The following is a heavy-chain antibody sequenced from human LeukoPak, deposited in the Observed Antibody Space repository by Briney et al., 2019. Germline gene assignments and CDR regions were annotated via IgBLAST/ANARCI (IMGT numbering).Heavy chain of an antibody. Sequence: GGSLRLSCAASGSSLSDQFMDWVRQAPGKGLEWIGRSRNRANSHTTEYAASVKGRFTISRDDSGNLMYLQMNSLKIEDTAVYFCTRDGGNSGNTAFDIWGQGTEVTVSS. CDR2: SRNRANSHTT. J-gene: IGHJ3*02. CDR1: GSSLSDQF. D-gene: IGHD3-16*01. V-gene: IGHV3-72*01. CDR3: TRDGGNSGNTAFDI.